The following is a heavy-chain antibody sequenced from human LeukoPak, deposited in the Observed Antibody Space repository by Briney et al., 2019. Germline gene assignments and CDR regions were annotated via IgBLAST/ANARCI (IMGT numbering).Heavy chain of an antibody. D-gene: IGHD2-15*01. CDR3: AGRDSLHLHLDTFRGGMDV. J-gene: IGHJ6*04. CDR2: ISYDGSNK. Sequence: GGSLRLSCAASGFTFSSYAMHWVRQAPGKGLEWVAVISYDGSNKYYADSVKGRFTISRDNSKNTLYLQMNSLRAEDTAVYYCAGRDSLHLHLDTFRGGMDVWGKGTTVTVSS. V-gene: IGHV3-30*04. CDR1: GFTFSSYA.